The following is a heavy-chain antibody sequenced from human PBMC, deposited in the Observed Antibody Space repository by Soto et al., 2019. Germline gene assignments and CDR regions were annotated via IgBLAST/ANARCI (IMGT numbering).Heavy chain of an antibody. V-gene: IGHV2-5*02. CDR1: MFSLITRGVG. J-gene: IGHJ4*02. D-gene: IGHD1-1*01. CDR3: AHNPPGNWRYGSFAS. CDR2: IYWDYDK. Sequence: AKESLTRTCTFSMFSLITRGVGVGSIRHPPGKALQWLALIYWDYDKRYSPSLKSRLTITKDTSKIQGVLTMTKMDPVDTATYYCAHNPPGNWRYGSFASWAQGTMVAVPS.